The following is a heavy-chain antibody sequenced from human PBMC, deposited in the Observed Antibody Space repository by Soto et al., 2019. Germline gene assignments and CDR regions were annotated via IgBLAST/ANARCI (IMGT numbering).Heavy chain of an antibody. CDR3: ARGPVVTPFVDY. D-gene: IGHD2-21*02. CDR1: GGSVTSGNSY. CDR2: IYYSGST. J-gene: IGHJ4*02. Sequence: SETLSHTCTVSGGSVTSGNSYWSWIRQPPGKGLEWIGHIYYSGSTNYNPPLKSRVTISVDASKNQFSLKLSSVTAADTALYYCARGPVVTPFVDYWGQGTLVTASS. V-gene: IGHV4-61*01.